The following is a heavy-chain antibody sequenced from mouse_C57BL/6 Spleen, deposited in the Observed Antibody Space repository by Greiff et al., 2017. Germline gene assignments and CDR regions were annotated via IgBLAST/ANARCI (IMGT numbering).Heavy chain of an antibody. J-gene: IGHJ3*01. CDR3: AGAPSLWGFAY. V-gene: IGHV12-3*01. Sequence: VQRVESGPGLVKPSQSLFLTCSITGFPITSGYYWIWIRQSPGKPLEWMGYITHSGETFYNPSLQSPISITRETSKNQFFLQLNSVTTEDTAMYYCAGAPSLWGFAYWGQGTLVTVSA. CDR1: GFPITSGYY. CDR2: ITHSGET.